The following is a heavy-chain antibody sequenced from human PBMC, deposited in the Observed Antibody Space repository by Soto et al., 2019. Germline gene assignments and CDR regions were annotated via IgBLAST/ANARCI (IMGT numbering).Heavy chain of an antibody. CDR2: INNEGRST. V-gene: IGHV3-74*03. CDR3: ARAKWVTVATARLDP. J-gene: IGHJ5*02. D-gene: IGHD2-2*01. CDR1: GFTFNSHW. Sequence: EVQLVESGGGLVHPGGSLRLSFAASGFTFNSHWMHWVRLVPGKGLNWVSRINNEGRSTTYADSVKGVFTISSDNDKNKLYLQMNSLGVEDTAVYYCARAKWVTVATARLDPWGQGTLVTVSS.